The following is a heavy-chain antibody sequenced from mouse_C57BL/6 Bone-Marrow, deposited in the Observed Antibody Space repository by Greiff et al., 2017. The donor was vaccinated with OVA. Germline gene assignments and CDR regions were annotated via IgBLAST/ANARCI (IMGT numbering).Heavy chain of an antibody. CDR3: TRLLDAMDY. J-gene: IGHJ4*01. CDR2: LSSGGDYI. CDR1: GFTFSSYS. Sequence: EVQLVESGEGLVKPGGSLKLSCAASGFTFSSYSMSWVRQTPETSLGWFAYLSSGGDYIYYADTVKCRFTISRDNARNTLYLQMSSLKSEDTAEYDCTRLLDAMDYWGQGTSVTVSS. V-gene: IGHV5-9-1*02. D-gene: IGHD2-1*01.